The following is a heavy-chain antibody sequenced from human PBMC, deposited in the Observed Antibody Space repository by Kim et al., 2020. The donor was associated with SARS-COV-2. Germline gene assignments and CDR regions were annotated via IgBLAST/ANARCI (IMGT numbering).Heavy chain of an antibody. CDR1: GFTFSSYW. CDR3: ARDGWELLGDDAFDI. D-gene: IGHD1-26*01. V-gene: IGHV3-74*01. J-gene: IGHJ3*02. Sequence: GGSLRLSCAASGFTFSSYWMHWVRQAPGKGLVWVSRINSDGSSTSYADSVKGRFTISRDNAKNTLYLQMNSLRAEDTAVYYCARDGWELLGDDAFDIWGQGTMVTVSS. CDR2: INSDGSST.